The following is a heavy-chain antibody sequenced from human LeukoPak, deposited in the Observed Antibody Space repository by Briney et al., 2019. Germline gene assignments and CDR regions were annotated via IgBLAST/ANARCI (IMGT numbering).Heavy chain of an antibody. CDR3: VKDDGWVQYAN. CDR2: ISSASRTI. V-gene: IGHV3-48*01. J-gene: IGHJ4*02. Sequence: GGSLRLSCIASSFTFSHYSMNWVRQAPGRGLEWLAYISSASRTIYYADSVKGRFIISRDNSKNTVYLQMNSLSAEDAAVYYCVKDDGWVQYANWGQGTLVTVSS. D-gene: IGHD5-24*01. CDR1: SFTFSHYS.